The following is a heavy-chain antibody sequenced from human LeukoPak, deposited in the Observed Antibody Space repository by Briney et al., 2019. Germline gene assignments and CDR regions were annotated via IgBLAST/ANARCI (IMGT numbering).Heavy chain of an antibody. J-gene: IGHJ4*02. CDR2: VTTSSSAI. D-gene: IGHD2-21*02. Sequence: PGGSLRLSCAASGFSFSNYNMNWVRQGPGKGLEWISYVTTSSSAIYYADSVKGRFTISRDNAKNSLSLQMNSLRAEDTAVYYCVPYHIVVVTVQTPNFDYWGQGTLVTVSS. V-gene: IGHV3-48*04. CDR3: VPYHIVVVTVQTPNFDY. CDR1: GFSFSNYN.